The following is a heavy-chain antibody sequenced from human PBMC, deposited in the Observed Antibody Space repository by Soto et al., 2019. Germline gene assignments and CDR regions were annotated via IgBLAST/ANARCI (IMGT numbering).Heavy chain of an antibody. V-gene: IGHV5-51*01. CDR3: ARLWDLLDYFDY. D-gene: IGHD1-26*01. CDR1: GYSFTSYW. J-gene: IGHJ4*02. Sequence: GESLKISCKGSGYSFTSYWIGWVRQMPGKGLEWMGIIFPGDSETRYSPSFQGQVTISADTSVSTAYLQWSSLKASDTAMYYCARLWDLLDYFDYWGRGTLVTVSS. CDR2: IFPGDSET.